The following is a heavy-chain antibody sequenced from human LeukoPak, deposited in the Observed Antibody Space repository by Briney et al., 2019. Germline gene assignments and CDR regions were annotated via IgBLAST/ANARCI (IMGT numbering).Heavy chain of an antibody. J-gene: IGHJ4*02. CDR2: IKQGGSEK. CDR1: GFTFSSYC. Sequence: GGSLRLSCAASGFTFSSYCMTWVRQAPGRGLEWVANIKQGGSEKYYVDSVKGQFTTSRDNAKNSLFLQMNSLNAEDTAVYYCAGGLNRRARFDYWGQGTLVTVSS. V-gene: IGHV3-7*01. CDR3: AGGLNRRARFDY. D-gene: IGHD1-26*01.